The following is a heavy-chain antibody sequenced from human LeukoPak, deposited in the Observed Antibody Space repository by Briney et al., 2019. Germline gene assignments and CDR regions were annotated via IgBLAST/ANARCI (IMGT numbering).Heavy chain of an antibody. CDR3: AGDGTGSGSYYNWFDP. V-gene: IGHV4-4*02. CDR2: IYHSGST. J-gene: IGHJ5*02. Sequence: SETLSLTCAVSGGSISSSNWWSWVRQPPGKGLEWIGEIYHSGSTNYNPSLKSRVTISVDKSKNQFSLKLSSVTAADTAVYYCAGDGTGSGSYYNWFDPWGQGTLVTVSS. CDR1: GGSISSSNW. D-gene: IGHD3-10*01.